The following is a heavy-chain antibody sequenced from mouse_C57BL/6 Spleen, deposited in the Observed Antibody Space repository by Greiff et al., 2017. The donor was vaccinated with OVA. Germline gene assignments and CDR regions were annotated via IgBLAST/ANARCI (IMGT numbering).Heavy chain of an antibody. CDR2: IYPGDGDT. D-gene: IGHD3-2*02. J-gene: IGHJ3*01. CDR3: AREGAAQAGFAY. Sequence: QVQLQQSGPELVKPGASVKISCKASGYAFSSSWMHWVKQRPGKGLEWIGRIYPGDGDTNYNGKFKGKATLTADKSSSTAYMHLSSLTSEDSAVYFCAREGAAQAGFAYWGQGTLVTVSA. CDR1: GYAFSSSW. V-gene: IGHV1-82*01.